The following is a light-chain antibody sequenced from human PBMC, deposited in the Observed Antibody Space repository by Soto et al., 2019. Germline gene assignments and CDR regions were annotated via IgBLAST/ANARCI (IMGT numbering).Light chain of an antibody. J-gene: IGKJ1*01. Sequence: DIQMTQSPSTLSASAGDRVIITCRASQSISDWLARYQQKPGKAPKLLIFDASSLASGVPSTCSGSGSGTAFTLTISRLRPDDFATYDGQQYNSCPWTFGQGTEVESK. CDR3: QQYNSCPWT. CDR1: QSISDW. CDR2: DAS. V-gene: IGKV1-5*01.